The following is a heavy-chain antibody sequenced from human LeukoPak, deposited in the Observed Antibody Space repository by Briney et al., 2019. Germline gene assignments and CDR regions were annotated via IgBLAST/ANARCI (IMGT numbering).Heavy chain of an antibody. V-gene: IGHV1-8*03. CDR1: GYTFTSYD. CDR2: MNPNSGNT. CDR3: ARVPSYSSDMGGYYYMDV. D-gene: IGHD6-19*01. J-gene: IGHJ6*03. Sequence: GASVKVSRKASGYTFTSYDINWVRQATGQGLEWMGWMNPNSGNTGYAQKFQGRVTITRDTSISTAYMELSSLRSEDTAVYYCARVPSYSSDMGGYYYMDVWGKGTTVTVSS.